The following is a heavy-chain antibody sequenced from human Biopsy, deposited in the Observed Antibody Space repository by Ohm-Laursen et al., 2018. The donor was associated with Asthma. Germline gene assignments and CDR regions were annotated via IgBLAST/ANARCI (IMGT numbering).Heavy chain of an antibody. Sequence: SLRLSCAASSVGFSEGDMRWVRQAPGKGLEWVAVISYDGSTKYYADSVKGRFTISRDNSKNTLDLQMNSLREEDTAVYYCVRDGTDDAFDIWGQGTVVSVSS. V-gene: IGHV3-30*03. CDR3: VRDGTDDAFDI. J-gene: IGHJ3*02. CDR2: ISYDGSTK. D-gene: IGHD1-1*01. CDR1: SVGFSEGD.